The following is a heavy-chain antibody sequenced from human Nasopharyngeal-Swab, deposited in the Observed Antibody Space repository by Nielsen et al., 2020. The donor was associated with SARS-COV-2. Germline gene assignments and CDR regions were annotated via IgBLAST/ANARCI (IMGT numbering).Heavy chain of an antibody. J-gene: IGHJ4*02. CDR3: TTVAGSYGRFAS. D-gene: IGHD1-26*01. Sequence: ASVKVSCKVSGYTLTELSMHWVRQAPGKGLEWVGGFDPEDGETIYAQKFQGRVTMTEDTSTDTAYMELSSLTSEDTAVYYCTTVAGSYGRFASWAPFTLLPLSS. CDR2: FDPEDGET. V-gene: IGHV1-24*01. CDR1: GYTLTELS.